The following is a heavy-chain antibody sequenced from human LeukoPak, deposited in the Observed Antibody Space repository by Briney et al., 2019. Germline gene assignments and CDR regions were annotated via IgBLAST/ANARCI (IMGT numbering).Heavy chain of an antibody. CDR2: INSDGSST. CDR1: GLTFSSYW. CDR3: AKGDRSTVFGTLDY. V-gene: IGHV3-74*01. J-gene: IGHJ4*02. D-gene: IGHD3-3*01. Sequence: GGSLRLSCAASGLTFSSYWMHWVRQAPGKGLVWVSRINSDGSSTSYADSVKGRFTISRDNSMNTLYLQMNSLRAEDTAVYYCAKGDRSTVFGTLDYWGQGTLVTVSS.